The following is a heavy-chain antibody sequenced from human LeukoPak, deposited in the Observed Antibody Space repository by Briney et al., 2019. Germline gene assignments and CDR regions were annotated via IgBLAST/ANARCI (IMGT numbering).Heavy chain of an antibody. CDR2: ISAYNGNT. D-gene: IGHD3-16*02. V-gene: IGHV1-18*01. CDR1: GGTFSSYA. Sequence: SVKVSCKASGGTFSSYAISWVRQAPGQGLEWMGWISAYNGNTNYAQKLQGRVTMTTDTSTSTAYMELRSLRSDDTAVYYCARVLYDYVWGSYRYSPNYYYYYMDVWGKGTTVTVSS. CDR3: ARVLYDYVWGSYRYSPNYYYYYMDV. J-gene: IGHJ6*03.